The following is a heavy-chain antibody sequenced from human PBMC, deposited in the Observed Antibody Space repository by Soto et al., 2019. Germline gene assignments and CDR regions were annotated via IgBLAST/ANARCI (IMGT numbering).Heavy chain of an antibody. CDR3: AKGGRQWLVTSDFNY. J-gene: IGHJ4*02. Sequence: GGSLRLSCAASGFTFSSYAMTWVRQAPGKGLEWVSVISGSGGSTYFADSVKGRFTISRDNSKNTVSLEMTSLRAEDTAVYYCAKGGRQWLVTSDFNYWGQGALVTVSS. V-gene: IGHV3-23*01. D-gene: IGHD6-19*01. CDR1: GFTFSSYA. CDR2: ISGSGGST.